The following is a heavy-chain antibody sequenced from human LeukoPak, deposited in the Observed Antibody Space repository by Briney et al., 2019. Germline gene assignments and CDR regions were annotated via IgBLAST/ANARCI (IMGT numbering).Heavy chain of an antibody. CDR3: AKFPGDYDSDY. Sequence: GGSLRLSCAASGFTFSSHGMHWVRQAPGKGLEWVAVISYDGSNKYYADSVKGRFTISRDNSKNTLYLQMNSLRAEDTAVYYCAKFPGDYDSDYWGQGTLVTVSS. CDR1: GFTFSSHG. CDR2: ISYDGSNK. V-gene: IGHV3-30*18. D-gene: IGHD4-17*01. J-gene: IGHJ4*02.